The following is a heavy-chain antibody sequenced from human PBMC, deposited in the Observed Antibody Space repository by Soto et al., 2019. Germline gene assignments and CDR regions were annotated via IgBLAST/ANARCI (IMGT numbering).Heavy chain of an antibody. J-gene: IGHJ4*01. CDR2: INPNSGGT. CDR1: GYTFTSYD. CDR3: ARDAYYDILTGYYKV. Sequence: GASVKVSCKASGYTFTSYDMHWVRQAPGQGLEWMGWINPNSGGTNYAQKFQGWVTMTRDTSISTAYMELSRLRSDDTAVYYCARDAYYDILTGYYKVWGQGTLVTVSS. V-gene: IGHV1-2*04. D-gene: IGHD3-9*01.